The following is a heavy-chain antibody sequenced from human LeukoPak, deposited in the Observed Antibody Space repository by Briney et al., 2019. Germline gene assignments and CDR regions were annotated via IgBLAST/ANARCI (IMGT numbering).Heavy chain of an antibody. CDR3: AKGGVASSSWYFAFDI. D-gene: IGHD6-13*01. CDR1: GGTFSSYA. Sequence: ASVKVSCKASGGTFSSYAISWVRQAPGQGLEWMGGIILIFGTANYAQKFQGRVTITADESTSTAYMELSSLRSEDTAVYYCAKGGVASSSWYFAFDIWGQGTMVTVSS. V-gene: IGHV1-69*13. J-gene: IGHJ3*02. CDR2: IILIFGTA.